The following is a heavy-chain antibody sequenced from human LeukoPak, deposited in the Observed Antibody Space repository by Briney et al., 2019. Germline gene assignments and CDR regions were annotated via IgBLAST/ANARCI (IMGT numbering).Heavy chain of an antibody. V-gene: IGHV3-53*01. Sequence: GGALRLSCAAATRSVMTACMTGVRQTAGKGVEGVAVIYCGGSGTTFYAASVKGRFTISRATSKNTLYLQMNNLRAEDTAVYYCASAVDGTKSYFAYWGQGTLVTISS. CDR3: ASAVDGTKSYFAY. D-gene: IGHD6-19*01. CDR2: IYCGGSGTT. CDR1: TRSVMTAC. J-gene: IGHJ4*02.